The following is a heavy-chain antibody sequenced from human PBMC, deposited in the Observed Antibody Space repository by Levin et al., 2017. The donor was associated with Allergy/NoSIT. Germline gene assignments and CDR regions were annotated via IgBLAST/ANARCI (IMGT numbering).Heavy chain of an antibody. CDR2: IHTNTGNP. CDR1: GYTFTKYS. V-gene: IGHV7-4-1*02. D-gene: IGHD3-16*01. J-gene: IGHJ4*02. Sequence: ASVKVSCKASGYTFTKYSINWVRQAPGQGLEWMGWIHTNTGNPTYAQDFPGRFVFYLDTSVSTAYLQISSLRADDTALYYCARLGEETADYWGQGTLVTVSS. CDR3: ARLGEETADY.